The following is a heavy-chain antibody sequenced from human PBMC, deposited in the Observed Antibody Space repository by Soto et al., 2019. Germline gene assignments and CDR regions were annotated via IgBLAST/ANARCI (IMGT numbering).Heavy chain of an antibody. CDR1: GYSFTSYW. D-gene: IGHD6-19*01. V-gene: IGHV5-51*01. CDR3: ASPGIAVAGTGKNFDY. CDR2: IYPGDSDT. J-gene: IGHJ4*02. Sequence: GESLKISCKGSGYSFTSYWIGWVCQMPGKGLEWMGIIYPGDSDTRYSPSFQGQVTISADKSISTAYLQWSSLKASDTAMYYCASPGIAVAGTGKNFDYWGQGTLVTVSS.